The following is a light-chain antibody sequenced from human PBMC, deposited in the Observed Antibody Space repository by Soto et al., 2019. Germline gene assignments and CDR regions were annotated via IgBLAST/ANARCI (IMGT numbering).Light chain of an antibody. CDR1: TSDVGRYNY. CDR3: SSYTSSSTI. Sequence: QSALTQPASVSGSPGQSITISCTGTTSDVGRYNYVSWYQQHPGKAPKLMIYEVSNRPSGVPNRFSGSKSGNTASLTISGLQAEDEADYYCSSYTSSSTIFGGGTKLTVL. CDR2: EVS. J-gene: IGLJ2*01. V-gene: IGLV2-14*01.